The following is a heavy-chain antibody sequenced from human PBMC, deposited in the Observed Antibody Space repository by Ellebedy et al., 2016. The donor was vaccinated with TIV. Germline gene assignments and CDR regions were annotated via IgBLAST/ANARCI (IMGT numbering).Heavy chain of an antibody. CDR2: INSDGTST. Sequence: ETLSLTCAASGFTFSSYWMHWVRQAPGKGLVWVSRINSDGTSTSYADSVKGRFTISRDNSKNSLYLQMISLRAEDTAVYYCARSLEAVRYYGMDVWGQGTTVTVSS. CDR3: ARSLEAVRYYGMDV. CDR1: GFTFSSYW. V-gene: IGHV3-74*01. D-gene: IGHD6-6*01. J-gene: IGHJ6*02.